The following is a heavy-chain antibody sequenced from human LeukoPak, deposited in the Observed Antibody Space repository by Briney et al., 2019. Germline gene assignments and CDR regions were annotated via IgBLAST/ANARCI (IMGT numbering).Heavy chain of an antibody. CDR1: GGSIRNYY. V-gene: IGHV4-59*01. CDR2: IYYSGST. CDR3: ARVYYSSSYDYWYFDL. Sequence: SETLSLTCTVSGGSIRNYYWSWIRQPPGKGLEWIGYIYYSGSTNYNPSLKSRVTISVDTSKNQFSLKLSSVTAADTAVYYWARVYYSSSYDYWYFDLWGRGTLVTVSS. D-gene: IGHD6-13*01. J-gene: IGHJ2*01.